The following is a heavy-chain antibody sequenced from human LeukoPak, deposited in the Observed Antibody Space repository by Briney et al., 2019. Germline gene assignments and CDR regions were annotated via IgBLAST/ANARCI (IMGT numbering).Heavy chain of an antibody. CDR2: INWNGGST. CDR3: ARGGPAAAGELDY. V-gene: IGHV3-20*04. J-gene: IGHJ4*02. CDR1: GFTFSSYG. Sequence: GGSLRLSCAASGFTFSSYGMSWVRQAPGKGLEWVSGINWNGGSTGYADSVKGRFTISRDNAKNSLYLQMNSLRAEDTALYYCARGGPAAAGELDYWGQGTLVTVSP. D-gene: IGHD6-13*01.